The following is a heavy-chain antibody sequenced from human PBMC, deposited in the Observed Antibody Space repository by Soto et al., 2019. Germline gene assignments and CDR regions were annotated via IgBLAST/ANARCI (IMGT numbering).Heavy chain of an antibody. Sequence: GGSLRLSCAASGFTFSSTDMSWVRQAPGKGLEWVSTIDGSGGATHYADFVKGRFTISRDNSKNTMFLQMSSLRADDTAVYYCAKNSGWFNTWGQGTLVTVSS. D-gene: IGHD3-10*01. CDR1: GFTFSSTD. CDR3: AKNSGWFNT. CDR2: IDGSGGAT. V-gene: IGHV3-23*01. J-gene: IGHJ5*02.